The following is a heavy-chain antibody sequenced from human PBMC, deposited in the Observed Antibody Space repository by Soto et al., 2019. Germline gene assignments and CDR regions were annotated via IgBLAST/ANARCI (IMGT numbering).Heavy chain of an antibody. CDR2: IYYTGNS. D-gene: IGHD6-19*01. CDR3: AREQWGFDS. J-gene: IGHJ4*02. V-gene: IGHV4-31*03. CDR1: NGSISTNGHY. Sequence: QVQLQESGPELVKSSQTLSLTCTVSNGSISTNGHYWTWIRQRPGKGLEWIAYIYYTGNSYYNPPLKSRLTISIDTAKNQFSLTLRSVTAADTAVYYCAREQWGFDSWGQGTLVTVSS.